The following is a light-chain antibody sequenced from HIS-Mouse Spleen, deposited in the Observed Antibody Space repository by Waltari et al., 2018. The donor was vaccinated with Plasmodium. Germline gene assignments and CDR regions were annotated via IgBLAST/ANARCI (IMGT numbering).Light chain of an antibody. V-gene: IGKV1-8*01. CDR3: QQRSNWPPLT. Sequence: AIRMTQSPSSFPASTGARVTITCRASQGISSYLAWYQQKPGKAPKPLICAASTLQSGVPSRFSGSGSGTDFTLTISCLQSEDFAVYYCQQRSNWPPLTFGGGTKVEIK. CDR2: AAS. J-gene: IGKJ4*01. CDR1: QGISSY.